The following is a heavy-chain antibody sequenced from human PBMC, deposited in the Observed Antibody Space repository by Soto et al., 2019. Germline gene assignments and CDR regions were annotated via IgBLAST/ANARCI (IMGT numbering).Heavy chain of an antibody. D-gene: IGHD6-13*01. CDR3: ARGYSSSWNWFDP. V-gene: IGHV4-31*03. J-gene: IGHJ5*02. Sequence: PSETLSLTCTVSGGSISSSSYYWGWIRQPPGKGLEWIGYLYYSGSTYYNPSLKSRVTISVDTSKNQFSLKLSSVTAADTAVYYCARGYSSSWNWFDPWGQGTLVTVSS. CDR2: LYYSGST. CDR1: GGSISSSSYY.